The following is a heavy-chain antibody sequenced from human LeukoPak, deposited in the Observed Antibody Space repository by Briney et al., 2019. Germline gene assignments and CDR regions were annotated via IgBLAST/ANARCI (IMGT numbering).Heavy chain of an antibody. D-gene: IGHD6-13*01. CDR2: ISGSGGST. V-gene: IGHV3-23*01. CDR1: GLTVSSNF. Sequence: PGGSLRLSCAATGLTVSSNFMSWVRQAPGKGLEWVSAISGSGGSTYYADSVKGRFTISRDNSKSTLYLQMNSLRAEDTALYYCAKDGPFSIAAAATYSQVDYWGQGTLVTVSS. CDR3: AKDGPFSIAAAATYSQVDY. J-gene: IGHJ4*02.